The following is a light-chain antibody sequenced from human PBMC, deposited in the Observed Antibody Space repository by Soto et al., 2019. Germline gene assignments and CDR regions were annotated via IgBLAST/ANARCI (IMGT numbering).Light chain of an antibody. V-gene: IGLV1-44*01. J-gene: IGLJ2*01. Sequence: QLVLTQAPSASGPPGQRVTISCSGSNSNIGNNNVNWYQMVPGTAPKLLIYRNNQRPSGVPDRFSASKSGTSASLAISGLRSEDEADYYCAAWDDSRSGVVFGGGTKVTVL. CDR2: RNN. CDR1: NSNIGNNN. CDR3: AAWDDSRSGVV.